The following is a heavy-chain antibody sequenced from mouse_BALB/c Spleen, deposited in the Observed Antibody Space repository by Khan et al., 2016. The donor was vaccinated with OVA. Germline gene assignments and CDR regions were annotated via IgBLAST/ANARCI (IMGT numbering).Heavy chain of an antibody. CDR1: GYSITSDYA. V-gene: IGHV3-2*02. CDR2: ISYSGST. D-gene: IGHD1-1*01. CDR3: ASEWLLLRYPGYFDY. Sequence: EVQLQESGPGLLKPSQSLSLTCTVTGYSITSDYAWNWIRQFPGNKLECMAYISYSGSTTYRPSLRNRISITRDTSKNQFFLQLNSVTTEDTATYYGASEWLLLRYPGYFDYWGQGTTLTVSS. J-gene: IGHJ2*01.